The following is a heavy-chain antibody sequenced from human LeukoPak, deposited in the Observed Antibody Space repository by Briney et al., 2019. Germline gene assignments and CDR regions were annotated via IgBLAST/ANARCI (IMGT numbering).Heavy chain of an antibody. V-gene: IGHV3-23*01. Sequence: PGGSLRLSCAASGFTFANYAMSWVRQAPGKGLEWVSGISGSGGNTYYADSVKGRVTISRDNSKNTLYLQMNSLRAEDTAVYYCAKGYYYGMDVWGQGTTVTVSS. CDR3: AKGYYYGMDV. CDR2: ISGSGGNT. J-gene: IGHJ6*02. CDR1: GFTFANYA.